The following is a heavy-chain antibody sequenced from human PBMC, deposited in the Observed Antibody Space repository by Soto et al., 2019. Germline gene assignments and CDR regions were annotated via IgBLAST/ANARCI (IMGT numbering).Heavy chain of an antibody. J-gene: IGHJ6*02. CDR1: GFSLSTSGVG. V-gene: IGHV2-5*02. CDR2: IYWDDDK. CDR3: AYLPCSGGSCYWFSFSGMDV. Sequence: QITLKESGPTLVKPTQTLTLTCTFSGFSLSTSGVGVAWIRQPPGKALDWLALIYWDDDKRYRPSLESRLTITKDTSKNQVVLTMTNMDSVDTATYYCAYLPCSGGSCYWFSFSGMDVWGQGTTVPVSS. D-gene: IGHD2-15*01.